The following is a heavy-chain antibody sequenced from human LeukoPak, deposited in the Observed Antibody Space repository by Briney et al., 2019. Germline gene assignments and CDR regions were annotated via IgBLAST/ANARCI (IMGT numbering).Heavy chain of an antibody. Sequence: SETLSLTCAVHGGSFSGYYWSWIRQPPGKGLEWIGEINHSGSTNYNPSLKSRVTISVDTSKNQFSLKLSSVTAADTAVYYCARLYVLRYFDWLLSPSWFDPWGQGTLVTVSS. CDR3: ARLYVLRYFDWLLSPSWFDP. D-gene: IGHD3-9*01. V-gene: IGHV4-34*01. CDR2: INHSGST. J-gene: IGHJ5*02. CDR1: GGSFSGYY.